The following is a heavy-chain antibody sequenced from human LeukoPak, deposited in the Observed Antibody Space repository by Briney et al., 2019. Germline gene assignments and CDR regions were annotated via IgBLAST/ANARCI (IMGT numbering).Heavy chain of an antibody. D-gene: IGHD6-13*01. CDR2: ISGSAGSA. J-gene: IGHJ4*02. V-gene: IGHV3-23*01. Sequence: GGTLRLSCAASGFTFSNIAMTWVRQAPGKGLEWVSSISGSAGSAYYADSVKGRFSISRDNSKNTLYLQMNSLRADDTAVYYCGGSRSFFWGQGTLVTVSS. CDR3: GGSRSFF. CDR1: GFTFSNIA.